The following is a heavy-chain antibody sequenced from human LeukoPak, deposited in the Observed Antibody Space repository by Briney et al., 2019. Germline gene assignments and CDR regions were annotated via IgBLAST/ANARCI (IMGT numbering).Heavy chain of an antibody. J-gene: IGHJ4*02. D-gene: IGHD3-16*01. Sequence: GGSLRLSCAASGFTFSNYWMSWVRQAPGKGLEWVADIKRDGSEKHYVDSVKGRFTISRDDAKNSLYLQMNSLRAEDTAVYYCALNMIGGQIFDFWGPGTLVTVSS. V-gene: IGHV3-7*01. CDR2: IKRDGSEK. CDR1: GFTFSNYW. CDR3: ALNMIGGQIFDF.